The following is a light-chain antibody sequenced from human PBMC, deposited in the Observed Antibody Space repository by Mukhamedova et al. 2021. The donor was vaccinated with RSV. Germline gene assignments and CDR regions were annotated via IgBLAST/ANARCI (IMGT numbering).Light chain of an antibody. CDR1: QSVSSSY. J-gene: IGKJ4*01. V-gene: IGKV3-20*01. Sequence: RATLSCRASQSVSSSYLAWYQQKPGQAPRLLIYGASSRATGIPDRFSGSGSGTDFTLTISRLEPEDFAVYYCQQYGSSPLTFGGGT. CDR2: GAS. CDR3: QQYGSSPLT.